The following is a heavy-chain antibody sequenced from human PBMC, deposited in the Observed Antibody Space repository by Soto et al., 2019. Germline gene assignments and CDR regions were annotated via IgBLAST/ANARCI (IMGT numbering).Heavy chain of an antibody. CDR2: ISPYNGNT. CDR1: GYTFTSYS. J-gene: IGHJ5*02. V-gene: IGHV1-18*01. Sequence: QVQLVQSGAEVKKPGASVKVSCKASGYTFTSYSISWVRQAPGQGIEWMGWISPYNGNTDYAQEFQGRVTMTPDPTTSTTYFDLRRLRSDDTAVYYCARDGDDFWSVYYTPTSLYNWFDPRGQGTLVTVSS. D-gene: IGHD3-3*01. CDR3: ARDGDDFWSVYYTPTSLYNWFDP.